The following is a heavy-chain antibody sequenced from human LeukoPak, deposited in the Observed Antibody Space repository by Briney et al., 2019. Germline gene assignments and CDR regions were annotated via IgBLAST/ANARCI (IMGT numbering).Heavy chain of an antibody. CDR1: GYTFTSYG. Sequence: ASVKVSCKASGYTFTSYGISWVRQAPGQGLEWMGWISAYNGNTNYAQKFQGRVTITADESTSTAYMELSSLRSEDTAVYYCAKTPSYYYGSGSYYFVYWGQGTLVTASS. D-gene: IGHD3-10*01. CDR2: ISAYNGNT. J-gene: IGHJ4*02. V-gene: IGHV1-18*01. CDR3: AKTPSYYYGSGSYYFVY.